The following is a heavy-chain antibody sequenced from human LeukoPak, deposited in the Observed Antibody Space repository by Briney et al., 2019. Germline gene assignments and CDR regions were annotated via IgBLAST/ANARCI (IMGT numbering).Heavy chain of an antibody. CDR3: ATASTGTGSGPSDY. Sequence: PGGSLRLSCAASGFTFSSYAMSWVRQAPGKGLEWIGEINHSGSTNYNPSLKSRVTISVDTSKNQFSLKLSSVTAADTAVYYCATASTGTGSGPSDYWGQGTLVTVSS. D-gene: IGHD1-1*01. CDR2: INHSGST. V-gene: IGHV4-34*08. J-gene: IGHJ4*02. CDR1: GFTFSSYA.